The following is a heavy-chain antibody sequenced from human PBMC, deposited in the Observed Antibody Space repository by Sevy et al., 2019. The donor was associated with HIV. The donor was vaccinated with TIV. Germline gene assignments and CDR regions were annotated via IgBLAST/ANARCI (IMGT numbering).Heavy chain of an antibody. J-gene: IGHJ4*02. CDR3: AKGGLSGWYSDY. CDR2: IRYDGSNK. V-gene: IGHV3-30*02. Sequence: AGSLTLSCAASGFTFSSYGMHWVRQAPGKGLEWVAFIRYDGSNKYYADSVKGGFTISRDNSKNTLYMQMNSLRAEDTAVYYCAKGGLSGWYSDYWGQGTLVTVSS. CDR1: GFTFSSYG. D-gene: IGHD6-19*01.